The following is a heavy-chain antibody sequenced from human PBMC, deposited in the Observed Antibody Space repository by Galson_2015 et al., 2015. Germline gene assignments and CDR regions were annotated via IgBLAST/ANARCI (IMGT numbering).Heavy chain of an antibody. V-gene: IGHV3-7*03. J-gene: IGHJ6*02. CDR3: ARWGYAGGMDV. CDR1: GFTFRGYW. D-gene: IGHD2-2*01. Sequence: SLRLSCAASGFTFRGYWMGWVRQAAGEGLEWVANIKEDESEITYVDSVRGRFTISRDNARNSLYLQMNSLRVEDTAVYFCARWGYAGGMDVWGQGTAVTVS. CDR2: IKEDESEI.